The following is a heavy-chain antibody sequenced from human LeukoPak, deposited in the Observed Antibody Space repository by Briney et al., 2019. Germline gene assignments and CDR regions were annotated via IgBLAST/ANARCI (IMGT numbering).Heavy chain of an antibody. Sequence: ASVKVSCKASGYTFAGYYMHWVRQAPGQGLEWMGWINPNSGGTNYAQKFQGRVTMTRDTSISTAYMELSRLRSDDTAVYYCARVVVYDFWSGYYVFDYWGQGTLVTVSS. D-gene: IGHD3-3*01. CDR1: GYTFAGYY. CDR2: INPNSGGT. J-gene: IGHJ4*02. CDR3: ARVVVYDFWSGYYVFDY. V-gene: IGHV1-2*02.